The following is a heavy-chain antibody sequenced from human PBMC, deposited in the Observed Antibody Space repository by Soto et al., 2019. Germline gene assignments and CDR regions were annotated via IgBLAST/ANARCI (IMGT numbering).Heavy chain of an antibody. Sequence: GASVKVSCKASGYSFTGYGISWVRQAPGQGLQWMGWISGHNGDVNYAESLQGRVTMTRDTSISTAYMELGRLRSDDTTVYYCARDIRADYWGQGTLVTVSS. V-gene: IGHV1-18*01. CDR3: ARDIRADY. J-gene: IGHJ4*02. CDR1: GYSFTGYG. CDR2: ISGHNGDV.